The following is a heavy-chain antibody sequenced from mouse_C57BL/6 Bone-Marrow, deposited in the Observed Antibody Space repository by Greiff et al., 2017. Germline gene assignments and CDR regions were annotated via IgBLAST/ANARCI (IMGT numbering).Heavy chain of an antibody. CDR3: ARSSLLLRGFDY. CDR2: INPNNGGT. V-gene: IGHV1-18*01. D-gene: IGHD1-1*01. Sequence: VQLQQSGPELVKPGASVKIPCKASGYTFTDYNMDWVKQSHGKSLEWIGDINPNNGGTIYNQKFKGKATLTVDKSSSTAYMELRSLTSEDTAVYYCARSSLLLRGFDYWGQGTTLTVSS. J-gene: IGHJ2*01. CDR1: GYTFTDYN.